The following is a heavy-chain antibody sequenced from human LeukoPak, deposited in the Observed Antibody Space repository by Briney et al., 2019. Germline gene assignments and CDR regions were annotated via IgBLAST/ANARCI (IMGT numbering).Heavy chain of an antibody. CDR1: GGSFSGYY. Sequence: SETLSLTCAVYGGSFSGYYWSWIRQPPGKGLEWIGEINHSGSTNYNPSLKSRVTISVDTSKNQFSLKMSSVTAADTAVYYCAKNWFDPWGQGTLVTVSS. CDR3: AKNWFDP. CDR2: INHSGST. V-gene: IGHV4-34*01. J-gene: IGHJ5*02.